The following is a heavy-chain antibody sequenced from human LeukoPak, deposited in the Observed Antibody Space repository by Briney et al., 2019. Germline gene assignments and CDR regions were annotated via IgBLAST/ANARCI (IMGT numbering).Heavy chain of an antibody. Sequence: PGRSQKLSCAASGFTFSSYAMSWVRQAPGKGLEWVSAISGSGGSTYYADSVKGRFTISRDNSKNTLYLQMNSLRAEDTAVYYCAKADNYYDDSGYYYGTDYWGQGTLVTVSS. CDR3: AKADNYYDDSGYYYGTDY. D-gene: IGHD3-22*01. V-gene: IGHV3-23*01. CDR2: ISGSGGST. J-gene: IGHJ4*02. CDR1: GFTFSSYA.